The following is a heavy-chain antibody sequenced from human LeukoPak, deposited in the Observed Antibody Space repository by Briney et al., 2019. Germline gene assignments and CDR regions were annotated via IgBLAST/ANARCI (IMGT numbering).Heavy chain of an antibody. CDR2: ISGSGGST. Sequence: GGSLRLSCAASGFTFSSYAMSWVRQAPGKGLEWVSAISGSGGSTYYADSVKGRFTISRDNSKNTLYLQMNSLRAEDTAVYYCAKSLVRGAHGYYGMDVWGQGTTVTVSS. CDR3: AKSLVRGAHGYYGMDV. V-gene: IGHV3-23*01. D-gene: IGHD3-10*01. J-gene: IGHJ6*02. CDR1: GFTFSSYA.